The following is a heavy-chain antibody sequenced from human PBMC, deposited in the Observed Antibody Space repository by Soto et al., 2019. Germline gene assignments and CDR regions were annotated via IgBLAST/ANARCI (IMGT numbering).Heavy chain of an antibody. Sequence: ASVKVSCKPSGYTFTSYLIYWVRPAPGQRLEWMGWINTGNGDTKYSQKFQGRVTITRDTSASTAYMELSSLTSEDTAVYYCASGNCGYVCYHDYWGQGTLVTVSS. V-gene: IGHV1-3*04. CDR2: INTGNGDT. D-gene: IGHD2-21*01. CDR3: ASGNCGYVCYHDY. J-gene: IGHJ4*02. CDR1: GYTFTSYL.